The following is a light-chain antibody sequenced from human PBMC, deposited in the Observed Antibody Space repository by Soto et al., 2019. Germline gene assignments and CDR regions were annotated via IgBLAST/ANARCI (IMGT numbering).Light chain of an antibody. Sequence: DIQITQSPASLAASVVDRVTITCRASQTISTYLNWYQQKPGKAPKLLIYKASSLESGVPSRFSGSGSGTEFTLTISSLQPDDFATYYCQQYNSYSRTFGQGTKVDI. J-gene: IGKJ1*01. V-gene: IGKV1-5*03. CDR1: QTISTY. CDR3: QQYNSYSRT. CDR2: KAS.